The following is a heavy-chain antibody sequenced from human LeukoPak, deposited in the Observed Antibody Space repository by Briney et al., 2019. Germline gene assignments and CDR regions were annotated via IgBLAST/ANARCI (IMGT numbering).Heavy chain of an antibody. CDR2: IYHSGST. CDR3: ARGRITFGGVIVLDY. J-gene: IGHJ4*02. D-gene: IGHD3-16*02. V-gene: IGHV4-4*02. Sequence: SGTLSFTCAVSGGSISSSNWWSWVRQPPGKGLEWIGEIYHSGSTNYNPSLKSRVTISVDKSKNQISLKLSSVTAADTAVYYCARGRITFGGVIVLDYWGQGTLVTVSS. CDR1: GGSISSSNW.